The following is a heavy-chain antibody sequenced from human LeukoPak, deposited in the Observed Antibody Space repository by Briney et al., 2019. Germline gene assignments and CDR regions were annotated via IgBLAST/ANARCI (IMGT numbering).Heavy chain of an antibody. J-gene: IGHJ4*02. CDR3: ARSSVPAAIGWVGDFDY. V-gene: IGHV3-21*01. CDR2: ITGSSSYI. CDR1: GFSFRSYS. Sequence: GGSLRLSCAASGFSFRSYSMDWVRQAPGKGLEWVSSITGSSSYISYADSVKGRFTISRDNSKNTLYLQMNSLRAEDTAVYYCARSSVPAAIGWVGDFDYWGQGTLVTVSS. D-gene: IGHD2-2*02.